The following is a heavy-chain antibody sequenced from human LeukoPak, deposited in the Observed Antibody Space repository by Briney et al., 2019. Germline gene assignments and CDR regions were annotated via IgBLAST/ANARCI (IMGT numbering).Heavy chain of an antibody. CDR3: ARDARWLRYFDY. Sequence: GGSLRLSCAASGFTFSSYEMNWVRQAPGKGLEWVSYISSSGSTIYYADSVKGRFPISRDNAKNSLYLQMNSLRAEDTAVYYCARDARWLRYFDYWGQGTLVTVSS. D-gene: IGHD5-24*01. CDR1: GFTFSSYE. J-gene: IGHJ4*02. CDR2: ISSSGSTI. V-gene: IGHV3-48*03.